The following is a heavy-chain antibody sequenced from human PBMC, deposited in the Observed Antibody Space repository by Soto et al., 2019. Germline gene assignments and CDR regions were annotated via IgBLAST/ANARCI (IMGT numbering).Heavy chain of an antibody. CDR3: ARLIVGATTNAFDI. V-gene: IGHV1-3*01. D-gene: IGHD1-26*01. J-gene: IGHJ3*02. CDR2: INVGNGNT. CDR1: GYKFSSYA. Sequence: ASVKVSCKASGYKFSSYAIQWVRQAPGQRLEWMGWINVGNGNTKYSQKFQDRVTIIRDTSADTAYMEVSSLRSEDTAVYYCARLIVGATTNAFDIWGQGTMVTVS.